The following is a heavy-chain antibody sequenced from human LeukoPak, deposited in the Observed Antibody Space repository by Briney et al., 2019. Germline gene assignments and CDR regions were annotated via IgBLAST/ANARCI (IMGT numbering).Heavy chain of an antibody. CDR2: ISGSGGST. J-gene: IGHJ4*02. CDR3: ARAGLYCSGGSCYHFDY. CDR1: GFTFSSYA. D-gene: IGHD2-15*01. Sequence: GGSLRLSCAASGFTFSSYAMSWVRQAPGKGLEWVSAISGSGGSTYYADSVKGRFTISRDNSKNTLYLQMNSLRAEDTAVYYCARAGLYCSGGSCYHFDYWGQGTLVTVSS. V-gene: IGHV3-23*01.